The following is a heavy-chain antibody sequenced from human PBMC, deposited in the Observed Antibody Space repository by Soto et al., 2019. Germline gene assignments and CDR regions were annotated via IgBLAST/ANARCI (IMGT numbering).Heavy chain of an antibody. CDR1: VDLG. CDR2: ISWNSGSI. CDR3: AKDVAGTEVYYYYYMDV. D-gene: IGHD6-13*01. Sequence: VDLGMRRISQKTGKGLEWVSGISWNSGSIGYADSVKGRFTISRDNAKNSLYLQMNSLRAEDTALYYCAKDVAGTEVYYYYYMDVWGQGTTVTVSS. J-gene: IGHJ6*02. V-gene: IGHV3-9*01.